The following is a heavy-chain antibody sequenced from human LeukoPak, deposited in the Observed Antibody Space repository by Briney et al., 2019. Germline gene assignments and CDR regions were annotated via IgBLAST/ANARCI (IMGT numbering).Heavy chain of an antibody. CDR3: TTDSRDGYNYGRHFDY. CDR1: GVTFGNAW. J-gene: IGHJ4*02. Sequence: PGGSLRLSCAASGVTFGNAWMSWVRQAPGKGLEWVGRIKRKTDGGTTDYAAPVKGRFTISRDDSNNTLYLQMNSLKTEDTAVYYCTTDSRDGYNYGRHFDYWGQGTLVTVSS. CDR2: IKRKTDGGTT. D-gene: IGHD5-24*01. V-gene: IGHV3-15*01.